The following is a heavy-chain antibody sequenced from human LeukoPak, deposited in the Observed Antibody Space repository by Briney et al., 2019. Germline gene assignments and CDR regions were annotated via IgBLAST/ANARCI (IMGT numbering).Heavy chain of an antibody. D-gene: IGHD2-2*01. J-gene: IGHJ6*02. V-gene: IGHV3-30*02. CDR2: IWYDGSNK. Sequence: GGSLRLSCAASGFTFSSYGMHWVRQAPGKGLEWVAVIWYDGSNKYYADSVKGRFTISRDNSKNTLYLQMNSLRAEDTAVYYCAKDLGYRLLPFYYYYYGMDVWGQGTTVTVSS. CDR3: AKDLGYRLLPFYYYYYGMDV. CDR1: GFTFSSYG.